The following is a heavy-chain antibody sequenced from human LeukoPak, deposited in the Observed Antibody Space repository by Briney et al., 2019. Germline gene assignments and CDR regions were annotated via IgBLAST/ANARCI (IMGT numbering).Heavy chain of an antibody. Sequence: ASVKVSCKASGYTFTSYYMHWVRQAPGQGLEWMGWISAYNGNTNYAQKLQGRVTMTTDTSTSTAYMELRSLRSDDTAVYYCARGGPLLSVARGLRNAFDIWGQGTMVTVSS. CDR2: ISAYNGNT. V-gene: IGHV1-18*04. CDR3: ARGGPLLSVARGLRNAFDI. J-gene: IGHJ3*02. D-gene: IGHD2-21*01. CDR1: GYTFTSYY.